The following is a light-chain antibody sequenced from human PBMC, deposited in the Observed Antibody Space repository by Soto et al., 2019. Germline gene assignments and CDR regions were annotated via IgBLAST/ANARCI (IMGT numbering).Light chain of an antibody. Sequence: DIQMTQSPSSLSTSIGDRVTITCRSRQRINIYLNWYRQRPGKAPELLIYSASNLQSGVPSSFSGSGSGTDFTLTISGLQSEDFATYYCQQSFSTPTFGQGTRLEIK. CDR1: QRINIY. J-gene: IGKJ5*01. CDR2: SAS. CDR3: QQSFSTPT. V-gene: IGKV1-39*01.